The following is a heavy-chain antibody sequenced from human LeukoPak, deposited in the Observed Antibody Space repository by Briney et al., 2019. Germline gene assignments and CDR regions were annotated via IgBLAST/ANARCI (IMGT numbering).Heavy chain of an antibody. CDR2: IKQDGSEK. Sequence: GGSLRLSCAASGFTFSSYGMSWVRQAPGKGLEWLADIKQDGSEKYYVDSVKGRFTFSRDNAENSLYLQMSSLRAEDTAVYYCARLTQLARGRYWGQGTLVTVSS. CDR3: ARLTQLARGRY. D-gene: IGHD6-6*01. V-gene: IGHV3-7*03. J-gene: IGHJ4*02. CDR1: GFTFSSYG.